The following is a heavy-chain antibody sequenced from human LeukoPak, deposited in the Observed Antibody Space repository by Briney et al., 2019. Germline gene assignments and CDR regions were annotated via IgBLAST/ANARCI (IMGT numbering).Heavy chain of an antibody. CDR3: ARDPLRVNYFDS. J-gene: IGHJ4*02. D-gene: IGHD2-8*01. CDR2: IYYAGSS. CDR1: GGSISSRTSY. Sequence: SPSETLSLTCAVSGGSISSRTSYWGWIRQPPGKRLEWIGSIYYAGSSYHNPSFRSRLSISVDTSRNQFSLNLSSVTAADTAVYYCARDPLRVNYFDSWGQGTLVTVSS. V-gene: IGHV4-39*07.